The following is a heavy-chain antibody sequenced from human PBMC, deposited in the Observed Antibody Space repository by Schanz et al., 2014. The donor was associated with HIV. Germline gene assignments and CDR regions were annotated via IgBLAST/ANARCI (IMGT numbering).Heavy chain of an antibody. CDR3: TTDDYYEGSAYSPAFHI. D-gene: IGHD3-22*01. CDR2: ITANGGA. J-gene: IGHJ3*02. V-gene: IGHV3-23*04. Sequence: VQLVESGGGVVQPGGSLRLSCAASGFTFSDYALNWVRQAPGKGLEWVSGITANGGANYADSVKGRFTISRDNSKNTLYLQMNSLKTEDTGVYYCTTDDYYEGSAYSPAFHIWGQGTMVTVSS. CDR1: GFTFSDYA.